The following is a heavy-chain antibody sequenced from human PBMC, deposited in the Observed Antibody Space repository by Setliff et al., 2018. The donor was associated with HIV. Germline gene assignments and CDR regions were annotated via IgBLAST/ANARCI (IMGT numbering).Heavy chain of an antibody. V-gene: IGHV4-34*01. CDR1: GESLSPYY. J-gene: IGHJ4*02. CDR3: ARGLGMVESTTPFDF. CDR2: INHSGSN. Sequence: PSETLSLTCAVYGESLSPYYWSWIRQPPGKGLEWIGEINHSGSNNYNPSLKSRVTLSVDTSKNQFSLKLTSVTAADAAVYYCARGLGMVESTTPFDFWGQGTLVTV. D-gene: IGHD1-26*01.